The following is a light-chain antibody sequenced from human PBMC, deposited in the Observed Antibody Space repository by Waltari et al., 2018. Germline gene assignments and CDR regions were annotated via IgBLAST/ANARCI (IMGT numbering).Light chain of an antibody. Sequence: DIVMTQSPDSLAVSLGERATINCKSSQSVLYSSNNKNYLAWYQQKPGQPPKLLIYWASTRESGVPDRCSGSGSGTDFTLTISSLQAEDVAVYYCQQYYSTPWTFGQWTKVEIK. CDR2: WAS. CDR1: QSVLYSSNNKNY. J-gene: IGKJ1*01. CDR3: QQYYSTPWT. V-gene: IGKV4-1*01.